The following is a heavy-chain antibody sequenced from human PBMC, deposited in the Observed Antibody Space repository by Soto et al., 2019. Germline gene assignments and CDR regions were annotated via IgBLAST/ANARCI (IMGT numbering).Heavy chain of an antibody. J-gene: IGHJ5*02. CDR2: IYYSGST. CDR3: GRDILAAGVFDP. V-gene: IGHV4-59*01. CDR1: GGSISSYY. D-gene: IGHD6-13*01. Sequence: SETLSLTCTVSGGSISSYYWSWIRQPPGRGLEWIGYIYYSGSTNYNPSLKSRVTISVDTSKNQFSLKLSSVTAADTAVYYCGRDILAAGVFDPWGQGALVTVSS.